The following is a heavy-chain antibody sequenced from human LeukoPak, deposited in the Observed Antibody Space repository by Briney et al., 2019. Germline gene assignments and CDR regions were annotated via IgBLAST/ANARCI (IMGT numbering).Heavy chain of an antibody. Sequence: ASVKVSCKASGYTFTGYYMHWVRQAPGQGLEWMGWINPNSGGTNYAQKFQGWVTMTRDTSISTAYMELSRLRSDDTAVYYCARDVGGSYKNWFDPWGQGTLVTVSS. V-gene: IGHV1-2*04. D-gene: IGHD1-26*01. CDR3: ARDVGGSYKNWFDP. CDR1: GYTFTGYY. J-gene: IGHJ5*02. CDR2: INPNSGGT.